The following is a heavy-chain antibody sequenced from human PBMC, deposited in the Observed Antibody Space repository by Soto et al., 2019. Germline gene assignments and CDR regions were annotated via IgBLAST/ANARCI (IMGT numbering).Heavy chain of an antibody. V-gene: IGHV1-18*01. CDR2: INTYNGNT. Sequence: QVHLVQSGPEVKKPGASVRVSCRASGYTFTNYGIGWVRQAPGQGLEWMGWINTYNGNTNYAQKFRGRLTMTTDTTPTTAYMELRSLKSDDTAMYYFAKDGVDPTATVTGGYWGQGTLVTVSS. J-gene: IGHJ4*02. CDR3: AKDGVDPTATVTGGY. CDR1: GYTFTNYG. D-gene: IGHD4-4*01.